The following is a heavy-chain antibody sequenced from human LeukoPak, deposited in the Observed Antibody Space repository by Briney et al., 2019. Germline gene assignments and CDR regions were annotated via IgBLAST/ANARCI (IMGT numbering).Heavy chain of an antibody. J-gene: IGHJ3*02. CDR2: MNPNSGNT. CDR3: ATVRYFGTLPPGRITIFGVVTDAFDI. CDR1: GYTFTSYD. Sequence: ASVKVSCKASGYTFTSYDINWVRQATGQGLEWMGWMNPNSGNTGYAQKFQGRVTMTRNTSRSTAYMELSSLRSEDTAVYYCATVRYFGTLPPGRITIFGVVTDAFDIWGQGTMVTVSS. V-gene: IGHV1-8*01. D-gene: IGHD3-3*01.